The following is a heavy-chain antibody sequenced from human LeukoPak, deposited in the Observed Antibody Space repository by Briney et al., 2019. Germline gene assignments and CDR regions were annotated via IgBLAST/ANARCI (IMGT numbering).Heavy chain of an antibody. D-gene: IGHD2-2*01. CDR2: INSDGSDR. Sequence: GGSLRLSCTASGFTFSSYWMHWVRQAAGKGLEWVSRINSDGSDRKYADSVKGRFTISRDNAKNTLFLQMNSLRAEDTAVYYCARDPCSSTSCFRGNWFDPWGPGTLVTVSS. CDR3: ARDPCSSTSCFRGNWFDP. J-gene: IGHJ5*02. V-gene: IGHV3-74*03. CDR1: GFTFSSYW.